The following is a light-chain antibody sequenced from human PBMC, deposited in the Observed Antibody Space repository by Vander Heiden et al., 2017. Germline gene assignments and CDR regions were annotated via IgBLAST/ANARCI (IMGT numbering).Light chain of an antibody. Sequence: QSALTQPRSVSGSPGQSVTISCTGTSSDVGGYNYVSWYQQHPGKAPKRMIYDVSKRPSGVPDRFSGSKSGYTASLTISGLQTEDEADYYCCSYAGSYTWVFGGGTKLTVL. CDR1: SSDVGGYNY. CDR3: CSYAGSYTWV. V-gene: IGLV2-11*01. CDR2: DVS. J-gene: IGLJ3*02.